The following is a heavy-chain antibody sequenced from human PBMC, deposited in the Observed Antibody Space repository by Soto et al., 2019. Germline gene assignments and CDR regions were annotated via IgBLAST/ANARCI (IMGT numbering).Heavy chain of an antibody. J-gene: IGHJ3*02. CDR2: IIPIFGTA. V-gene: IGHV1-69*13. D-gene: IGHD3-22*01. CDR3: ARDLYYDSSGSVNAFDI. CDR1: GGTFSSYA. Sequence: SVKVSCKASGGTFSSYAISWVRQAPGQGLEWMGGIIPIFGTANYAQKFQGRVTITADESTSTAYMELSSLRFEDTAVYYCARDLYYDSSGSVNAFDIWGQGTMVTVSS.